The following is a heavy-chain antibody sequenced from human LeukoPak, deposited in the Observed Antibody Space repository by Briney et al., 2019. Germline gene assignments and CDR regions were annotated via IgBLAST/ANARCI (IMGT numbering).Heavy chain of an antibody. V-gene: IGHV1-2*02. CDR3: ARGHGYSSSSDYYFDY. Sequence: ASVKVSCKASGYTFTSYGISWVRQAPGQGLEWMGWINPNSGGTNYAQKFQGRVTMTRDTSISTAYMELSRLRSDDTAVYYCARGHGYSSSSDYYFDYWGQGTLVTVSS. CDR2: INPNSGGT. D-gene: IGHD6-6*01. CDR1: GYTFTSYG. J-gene: IGHJ4*02.